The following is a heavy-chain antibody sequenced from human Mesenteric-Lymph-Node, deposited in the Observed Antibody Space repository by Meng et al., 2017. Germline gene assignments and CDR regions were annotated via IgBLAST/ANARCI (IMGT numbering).Heavy chain of an antibody. D-gene: IGHD5-18*01. J-gene: IGHJ2*01. CDR3: ARVGWRQWSFDL. CDR2: IYYSGST. Sequence: QVQLQESGPGLVEPSQTRSLTCTVSGGSIRSGDYYWSWIRQPPGKGLELIGHIYYSGSTSYNPSLKSRVTISVDTSNNQFSLKLSSVTAADTAVYYCARVGWRQWSFDLWGRGTLVTVSS. CDR1: GGSIRSGDYY. V-gene: IGHV4-30-4*01.